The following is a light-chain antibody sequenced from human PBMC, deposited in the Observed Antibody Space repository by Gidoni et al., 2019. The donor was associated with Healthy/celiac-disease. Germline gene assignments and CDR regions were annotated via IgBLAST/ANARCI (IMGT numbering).Light chain of an antibody. J-gene: IGLJ2*01. CDR2: QDS. Sequence: SDELTQPPSVSVSPGTTASITCSGDKLGDKYACWYQQKPGQSPVLVIYQDSKRPSGIPERFSGSNSGNTATLTISGTQAMDEADYYCQAWDSSTGVFGGGTKLTVL. CDR3: QAWDSSTGV. CDR1: KLGDKY. V-gene: IGLV3-1*01.